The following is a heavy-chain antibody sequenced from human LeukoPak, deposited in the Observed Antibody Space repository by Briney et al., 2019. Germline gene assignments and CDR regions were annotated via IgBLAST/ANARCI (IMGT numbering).Heavy chain of an antibody. Sequence: SETLSLTCAVYGGSLSGYYWSWIRQPPGKGLEWIGEINHSGSTNYNPSLKSRVTISVDTSKNQFSLKLSSVTAADTAVYYCARGSYDSSGYYRRTYYYYGMDVWGQGTTVTVSS. CDR3: ARGSYDSSGYYRRTYYYYGMDV. CDR1: GGSLSGYY. V-gene: IGHV4-34*01. D-gene: IGHD3-22*01. J-gene: IGHJ6*02. CDR2: INHSGST.